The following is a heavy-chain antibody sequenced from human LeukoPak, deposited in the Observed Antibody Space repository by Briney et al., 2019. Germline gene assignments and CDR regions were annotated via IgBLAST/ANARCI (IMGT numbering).Heavy chain of an antibody. D-gene: IGHD2-8*01. Sequence: GGSLRPSCAASGFPFSTYSMHWVRQAPGKGLEWVAVMSADGRSENYADSVKGRFSISRDNSKNTLYLQVNTLRAEDTAVYFCAMEKYCTPNDCLHGRFYFNYWGQGTLVTVSS. CDR1: GFPFSTYS. CDR2: MSADGRSE. J-gene: IGHJ4*02. CDR3: AMEKYCTPNDCLHGRFYFNY. V-gene: IGHV3-30*04.